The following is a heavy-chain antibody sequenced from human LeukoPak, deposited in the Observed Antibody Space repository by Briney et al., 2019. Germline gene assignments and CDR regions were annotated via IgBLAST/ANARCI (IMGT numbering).Heavy chain of an antibody. CDR3: ANYDSSGYHAFDI. J-gene: IGHJ3*02. CDR1: GFTFSSYA. CDR2: ISGSGGST. Sequence: GGSLRLTCAASGFTFSSYAMSWVRQAPGKGLEWVSAISGSGGSTYYADSVKGRFTISRDNSKSTLYLQMNSLRAKDTAVYYCANYDSSGYHAFDIWGQGTMVTVSS. D-gene: IGHD3-22*01. V-gene: IGHV3-23*01.